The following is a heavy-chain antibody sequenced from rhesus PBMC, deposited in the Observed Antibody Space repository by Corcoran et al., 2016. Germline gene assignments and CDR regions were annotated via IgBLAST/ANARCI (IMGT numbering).Heavy chain of an antibody. D-gene: IGHD3-3*01. CDR1: GYSISSGYD. Sequence: QVQLQESGPGVVKPSETLSLTCAVSGYSISSGYDWSWIRQPPGKGLEWIGYIYGSDGSTNSNPSLNNRVTISKDTSKNQVSLKLSSVAGADTAVYYCASGYYNIWTSIYYGLGSWGRGVVVTVSS. V-gene: IGHV4-76*01. CDR3: ASGYYNIWTSIYYGLGS. J-gene: IGHJ6*01. CDR2: IYGSDGST.